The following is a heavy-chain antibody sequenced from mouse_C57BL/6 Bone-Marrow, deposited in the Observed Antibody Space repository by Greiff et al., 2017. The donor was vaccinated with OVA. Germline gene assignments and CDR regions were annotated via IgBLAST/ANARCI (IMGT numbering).Heavy chain of an antibody. CDR2: IYPRSGNI. J-gene: IGHJ2*01. CDR3: ARSPYGNYLGY. Sequence: QVKLQQSGAGLARPGASVKLSCKASGYTFTSYGISWVKQRTGQGLEWIGEIYPRSGNIYSNEKFKGKGTLTSDKSSSTAYLELRSLTSEDSAVYFCARSPYGNYLGYWGQGTTLTVSS. D-gene: IGHD2-1*01. V-gene: IGHV1-81*01. CDR1: GYTFTSYG.